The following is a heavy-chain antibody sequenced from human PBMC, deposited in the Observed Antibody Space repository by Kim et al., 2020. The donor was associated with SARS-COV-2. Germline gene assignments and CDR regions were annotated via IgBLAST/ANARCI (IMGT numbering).Heavy chain of an antibody. V-gene: IGHV4-39*01. J-gene: IGHJ5*02. CDR3: ARREGFGEKYNWFDP. D-gene: IGHD3-10*01. CDR1: GGSISSSSYY. CDR2: IYYSGST. Sequence: SETLSLTCTVSGGSISSSSYYWGWIRQPPGKGLEWIGSIYYSGSTYYNPSLKSRVTISVDTSKNQFSLKLSSVTAADTAVYYCARREGFGEKYNWFDPWGQGTLVTVSS.